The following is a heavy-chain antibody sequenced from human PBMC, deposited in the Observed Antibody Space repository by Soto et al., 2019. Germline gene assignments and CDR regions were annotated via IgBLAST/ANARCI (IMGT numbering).Heavy chain of an antibody. CDR3: ARVGTISTYYMDV. V-gene: IGHV4-31*03. Sequence: PSETLSLTCTVSGGSISSGGYYWSWIRQHPGKGLEWIGYIYYSGSTYYNPSLKSRVTISVDTSKNQFSLKLSSVTAADTAVYYCARVGTISTYYMDVWGKGTTVTVSS. CDR1: GGSISSGGYY. J-gene: IGHJ6*03. CDR2: IYYSGST. D-gene: IGHD3-3*01.